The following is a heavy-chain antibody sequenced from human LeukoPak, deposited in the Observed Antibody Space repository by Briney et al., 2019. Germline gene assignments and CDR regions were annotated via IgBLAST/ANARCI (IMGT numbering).Heavy chain of an antibody. V-gene: IGHV3-48*01. CDR1: GFNFIDYS. CDR3: ARDHRYAFDN. Sequence: GGSLRLSCAASGFNFIDYSMNWVRQAPGKGLEWISYVGISSGNTKYADSVKGRFTISRDKARNSLYLQMNSLRVEDTAVYYCARDHRYAFDNWGHGTLVTVSS. D-gene: IGHD5-12*01. J-gene: IGHJ4*01. CDR2: VGISSGNT.